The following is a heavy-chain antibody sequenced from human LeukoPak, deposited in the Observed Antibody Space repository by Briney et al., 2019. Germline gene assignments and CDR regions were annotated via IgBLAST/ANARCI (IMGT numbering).Heavy chain of an antibody. V-gene: IGHV3-30*02. CDR1: GFTFSSYG. CDR3: AKDYVDDFWSGINYYYYYYMDV. CDR2: IRYDGSNK. D-gene: IGHD3-3*01. J-gene: IGHJ6*03. Sequence: GGSLRLSCAASGFTFSSYGMHWVRQAPGKGLEWVAFIRYDGSNKYYADSVKGRFTISRDNSKNTLYLQMNSLRAEDTAVYYCAKDYVDDFWSGINYYYYYYMDVWGKGTTVTVSS.